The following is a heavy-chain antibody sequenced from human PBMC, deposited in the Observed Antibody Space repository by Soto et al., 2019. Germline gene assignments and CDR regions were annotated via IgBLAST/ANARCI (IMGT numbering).Heavy chain of an antibody. V-gene: IGHV1-8*01. J-gene: IGHJ6*03. CDR2: MNPNSGNT. Sequence: GLEWMGWMNPNSGNTGYAQKFQGRVTMTRNTSISTAYMELSSLRSEDTAVYYCARGQGVAYYGSESFLRYYYYDTDVWGKGTTVTGSS. D-gene: IGHD3-10*01. CDR3: ARGQGVAYYGSESFLRYYYYDTDV.